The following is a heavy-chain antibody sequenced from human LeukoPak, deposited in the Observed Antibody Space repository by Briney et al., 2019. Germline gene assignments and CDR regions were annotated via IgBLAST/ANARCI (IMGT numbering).Heavy chain of an antibody. D-gene: IGHD4-17*01. V-gene: IGHV1-8*01. CDR3: ARGACYGDRLSNFDY. CDR1: GYTFTSYD. J-gene: IGHJ4*02. CDR2: MNPNSGNT. Sequence: GASVKVSCKASGYTFTSYDINWVRQATGQGREWMGWMNPNSGNTGYAQKFQGRVTMTRNTSISKAYMELSSLRSEDTAVYYCARGACYGDRLSNFDYWGQGTLVTVSS.